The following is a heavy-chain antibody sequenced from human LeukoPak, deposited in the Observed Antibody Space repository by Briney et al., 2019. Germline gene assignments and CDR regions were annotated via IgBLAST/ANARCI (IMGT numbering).Heavy chain of an antibody. CDR1: GFTFSSYS. D-gene: IGHD6-19*01. Sequence: PGGSLRLSCAASGFTFSSYSMNWVRQAPGKGLEWVSSISSSSSYIYYADSVKGRFTISRDNAKNSLYLQMNSLRAEDTAVYYCARDTTGYSSGWYRFDYWGLGTLVTVSS. CDR2: ISSSSSYI. V-gene: IGHV3-21*01. CDR3: ARDTTGYSSGWYRFDY. J-gene: IGHJ4*02.